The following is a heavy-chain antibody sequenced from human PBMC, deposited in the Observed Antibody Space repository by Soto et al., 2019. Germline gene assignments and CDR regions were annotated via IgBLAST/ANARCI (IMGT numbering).Heavy chain of an antibody. J-gene: IGHJ4*02. CDR1: GYTFTSYG. CDR2: ISAYNGNT. CDR3: ATTSDTKDGYTHHGQYYFDY. V-gene: IGHV1-18*01. D-gene: IGHD5-12*01. Sequence: ASVKVSCKASGYTFTSYGISWVRQAPGQGLEWKGWISAYNGNTNYAQKLQGRVTITADTSTSTAYMELSSLRSEDTAVYYCATTSDTKDGYTHHGQYYFDYWGQGTLVTVSS.